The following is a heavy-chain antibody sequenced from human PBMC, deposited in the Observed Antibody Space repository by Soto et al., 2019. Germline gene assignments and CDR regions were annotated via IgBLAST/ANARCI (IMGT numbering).Heavy chain of an antibody. V-gene: IGHV3-48*02. CDR3: AREPRYYYDSSGYLNWFDP. Sequence: SLRLSCAASGFTFSSYSMNWGRQAPGKGLEWVSYISSSSSTIYYADSVKGRFTISRDNAKNSLYLQMNSLRDEDTAVYYCAREPRYYYDSSGYLNWFDPWGQGTLVTVSS. CDR1: GFTFSSYS. CDR2: ISSSSSTI. D-gene: IGHD3-22*01. J-gene: IGHJ5*02.